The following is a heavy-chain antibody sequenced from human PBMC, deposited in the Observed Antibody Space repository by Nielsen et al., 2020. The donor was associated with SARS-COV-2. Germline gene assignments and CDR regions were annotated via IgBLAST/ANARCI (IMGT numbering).Heavy chain of an antibody. CDR3: ARDLAYGDYADY. Sequence: GESLKISCAASGFSFSTYSMNWVRQAPGKGLEWVSYISSNNSTIYYADSMKGRFTISRDNAKNSLYLQMNNLRAEDTAVYYCARDLAYGDYADYWGQGTLVTVSS. D-gene: IGHD4-17*01. J-gene: IGHJ4*02. CDR1: GFSFSTYS. V-gene: IGHV3-48*04. CDR2: ISSNNSTI.